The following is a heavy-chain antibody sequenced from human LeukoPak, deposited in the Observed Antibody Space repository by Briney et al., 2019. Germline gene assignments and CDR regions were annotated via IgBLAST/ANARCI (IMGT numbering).Heavy chain of an antibody. CDR1: GYTFTGYY. CDR2: INPNSGGT. CDR3: ARGGIVVVVAATIEFSRQKYNWFDP. Sequence: ASVKVSCKASGYTFTGYYIHWVRQAPGQGLEWMGWINPNSGGTNYAHKFQGRVTMTRDTSISTAYMELSRLRSDDTAVYYCARGGIVVVVAATIEFSRQKYNWFDPWGQGTLVTVSS. D-gene: IGHD2-15*01. J-gene: IGHJ5*02. V-gene: IGHV1-2*02.